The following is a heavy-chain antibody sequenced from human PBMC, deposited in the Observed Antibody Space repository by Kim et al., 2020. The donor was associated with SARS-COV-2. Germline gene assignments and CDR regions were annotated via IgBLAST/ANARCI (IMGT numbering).Heavy chain of an antibody. D-gene: IGHD6-19*01. Sequence: SETLSLTCTVSGGSISSSSYYWGWIRQPPGRGLEWIGSIYYSGSTYYNPSLKSRVTISVDTSKNQFSLKLSSVTAADTAVYYCARDRAVAGVFDYWGQGT. CDR2: IYYSGST. CDR3: ARDRAVAGVFDY. CDR1: GGSISSSSYY. J-gene: IGHJ4*02. V-gene: IGHV4-39*07.